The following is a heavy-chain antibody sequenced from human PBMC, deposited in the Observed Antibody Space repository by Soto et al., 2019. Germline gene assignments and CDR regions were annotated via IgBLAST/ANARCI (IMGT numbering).Heavy chain of an antibody. CDR3: ASLVDSEAARRGGYYSYYMDV. CDR1: GYTFTSYG. CDR2: ISAYNGNT. Sequence: ASVKVSCKASGYTFTSYGISWVRQAPGQGLEWMGWISAYNGNTNYAQKLQGRVTMTTDTSTSTAYMELRSLRSDDTAVYYCASLVDSEAARRGGYYSYYMDVWGKGTTVTVSS. J-gene: IGHJ6*03. V-gene: IGHV1-18*01. D-gene: IGHD6-6*01.